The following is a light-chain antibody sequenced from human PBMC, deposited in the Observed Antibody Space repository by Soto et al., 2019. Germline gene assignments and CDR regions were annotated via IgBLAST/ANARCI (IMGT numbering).Light chain of an antibody. CDR1: RSNIGAGYD. CDR3: SSFTSSSSYV. J-gene: IGLJ1*01. V-gene: IGLV1-40*01. Sequence: QSVLTQPPSVSGAPGQRVTISCTGSRSNIGAGYDVHWYQQLPGTAPKLLIYGNSNRPSGVPDRFSGSKSGTSASLAITGLQAEDEADYYCSSFTSSSSYVFGSGTKVTVL. CDR2: GNS.